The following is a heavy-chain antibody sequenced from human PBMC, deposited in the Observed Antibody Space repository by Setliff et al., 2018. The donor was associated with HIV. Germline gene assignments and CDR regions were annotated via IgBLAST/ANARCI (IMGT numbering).Heavy chain of an antibody. CDR3: ARGRHCMDGRCYPHYYYYYHYMDV. V-gene: IGHV4-34*01. CDR1: GGSFSGYY. Sequence: SETLSLTCAVYGGSFSGYYWNWIRQPPGKGLEWVGEINLIGRTNYNPSLKSRATISLDTSKNQFSLKLSSVTAADTAVYYCARGRHCMDGRCYPHYYYYYHYMDVWAKGTTVTVSS. CDR2: INLIGRT. J-gene: IGHJ6*03. D-gene: IGHD2-15*01.